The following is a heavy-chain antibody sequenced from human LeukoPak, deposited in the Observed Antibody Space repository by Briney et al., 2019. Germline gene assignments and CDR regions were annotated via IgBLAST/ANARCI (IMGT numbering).Heavy chain of an antibody. CDR1: GYTFTSYD. CDR2: MNPNSGNT. CDR3: ARSLSCSSTSCYRGPVDY. J-gene: IGHJ4*02. V-gene: IGHV1-8*03. D-gene: IGHD2-2*01. Sequence: ASVKVSCKASGYTFTSYDINWVRQATGQGLEWMGWMNPNSGNTGYAQKFQGRVTISRNTSISTAYMELSSLRSEDTAVYYCARSLSCSSTSCYRGPVDYWGQGTLVTVSS.